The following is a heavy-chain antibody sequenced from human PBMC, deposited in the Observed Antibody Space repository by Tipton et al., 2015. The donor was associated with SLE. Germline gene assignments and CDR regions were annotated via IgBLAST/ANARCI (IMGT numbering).Heavy chain of an antibody. Sequence: TLSLTCTVSGGSISSSSYYWGWIRQPPGKGLEWIGSIYYSGSTYYNPSLKSRVTISVYTSKNQFSLKLSSVTAADTAVYYCARDLTVVTPGYYYYYMDVWGKWTTVTVSS. CDR1: GGSISSSSYY. J-gene: IGHJ6*03. CDR3: ARDLTVVTPGYYYYYMDV. D-gene: IGHD4-23*01. CDR2: IYYSGST. V-gene: IGHV4-39*02.